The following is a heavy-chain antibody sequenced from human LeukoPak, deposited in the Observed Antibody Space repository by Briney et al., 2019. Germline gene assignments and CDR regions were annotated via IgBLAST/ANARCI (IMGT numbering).Heavy chain of an antibody. J-gene: IGHJ3*02. Sequence: PSETLSLTCAVYGGSFSGYYWGWIRQPPGKGLEWIGEINHSGSTNYNPSLKSRVTISVDTSKNQFSLKLSSVTAADTAVYYCARVRVVPASSIWGQGTMVTVSS. CDR3: ARVRVVPASSI. CDR2: INHSGST. V-gene: IGHV4-34*01. D-gene: IGHD2-2*01. CDR1: GGSFSGYY.